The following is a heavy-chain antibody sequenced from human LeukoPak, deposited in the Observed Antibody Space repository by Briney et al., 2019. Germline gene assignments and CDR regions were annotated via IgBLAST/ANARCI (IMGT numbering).Heavy chain of an antibody. CDR3: TRGSYGSGFYLWSDP. J-gene: IGHJ5*02. CDR1: GGSFSTNA. D-gene: IGHD3-10*01. Sequence: ASVKVSCKASGGSFSTNAIAWVRQAPGQGLEWMGGIIPIFGSANYAQKFQGRVTITADESTSTAYMELSSLRSEDTAVYYCTRGSYGSGFYLWSDPWGQGTQVSVSS. V-gene: IGHV1-69*13. CDR2: IIPIFGSA.